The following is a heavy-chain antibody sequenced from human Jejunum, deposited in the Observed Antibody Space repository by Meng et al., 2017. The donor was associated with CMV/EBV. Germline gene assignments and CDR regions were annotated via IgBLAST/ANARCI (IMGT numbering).Heavy chain of an antibody. CDR2: IPASHGNT. D-gene: IGHD3-3*01. Sequence: FTDYGVTWVRQAPGQGLEWMGWIPASHGNTGNPNYARQFQDRITLTRDTSTTTAYMELRNLRSDDTAVYYCARTLSNVGGGYYGFWGQGTLVTVSS. CDR3: ARTLSNVGGGYYGF. V-gene: IGHV1-18*01. J-gene: IGHJ4*02. CDR1: FTDYG.